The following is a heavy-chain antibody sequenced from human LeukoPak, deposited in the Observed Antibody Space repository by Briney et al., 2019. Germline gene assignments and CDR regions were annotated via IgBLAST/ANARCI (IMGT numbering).Heavy chain of an antibody. CDR3: AKGDRPGPFEP. CDR2: IWYDGSNQ. Sequence: GGSLRLSCTASGFTFSSYGMHWVRQAPGKGLEWVAVIWYDGSNQYYADSVKGRFTISRDNSGNTVFLQMNSLRPEDTAVYYCAKGDRPGPFEPWGLGTL. D-gene: IGHD2-15*01. CDR1: GFTFSSYG. J-gene: IGHJ2*01. V-gene: IGHV3-33*06.